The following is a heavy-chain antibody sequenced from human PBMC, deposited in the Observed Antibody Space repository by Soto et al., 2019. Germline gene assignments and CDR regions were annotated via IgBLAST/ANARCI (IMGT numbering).Heavy chain of an antibody. CDR2: ISAYNGNT. J-gene: IGHJ4*02. CDR3: ARTLGYCSGGSCYEPHYYFDY. Sequence: ASVKVSCKASGYTFTSYGISWVRQAPGQGLEWMGWISAYNGNTNYAQKLQGRVTMTTDTSTSTAYMELRSLRSDDTAVYYCARTLGYCSGGSCYEPHYYFDYWGQGTLVTVSS. V-gene: IGHV1-18*01. CDR1: GYTFTSYG. D-gene: IGHD2-15*01.